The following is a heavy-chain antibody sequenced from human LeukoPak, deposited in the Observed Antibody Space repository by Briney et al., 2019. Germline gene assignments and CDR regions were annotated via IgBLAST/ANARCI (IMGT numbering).Heavy chain of an antibody. Sequence: GASVKVSCKASGYTFTSYGISWVRQAPGQGLEWMGWISAYNGNTNYAQKLQGRVTMTTDTSTSTAYMELRSLRSDDTAVYYCARDRHYYGSGSYRFDYWGQGTLVTVSS. D-gene: IGHD3-10*01. J-gene: IGHJ4*02. CDR1: GYTFTSYG. CDR3: ARDRHYYGSGSYRFDY. CDR2: ISAYNGNT. V-gene: IGHV1-18*01.